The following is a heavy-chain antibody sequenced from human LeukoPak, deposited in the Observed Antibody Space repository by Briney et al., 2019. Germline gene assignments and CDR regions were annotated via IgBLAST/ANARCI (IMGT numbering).Heavy chain of an antibody. D-gene: IGHD1-26*01. V-gene: IGHV1-69*13. Sequence: SVKVSCKASGGTFSSYAISWVRQAPGQGLEWMGGIIPIFGTANYAQKFQGRVTITADESTSTAYMELSSLRSEDTAVYYCASPSGSYYPGAFDIWGQGTMVTVSS. CDR1: GGTFSSYA. J-gene: IGHJ3*02. CDR3: ASPSGSYYPGAFDI. CDR2: IIPIFGTA.